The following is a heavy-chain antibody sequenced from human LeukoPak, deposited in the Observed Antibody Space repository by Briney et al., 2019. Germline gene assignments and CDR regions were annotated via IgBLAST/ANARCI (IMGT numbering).Heavy chain of an antibody. J-gene: IGHJ4*02. CDR1: GGSISSYY. D-gene: IGHD2-2*01. CDR3: ASTGGKSLNSCITY. CDR2: IYTSGST. V-gene: IGHV4-4*07. Sequence: SETLSLTCTVSGGSISSYYWSWIRQPAGKGLEWIGRIYTSGSTNYNPSLKSRVTMSVDTSKNQFSLKLSSVTAADTAVYYCASTGGKSLNSCITYWGQGTLVTVSS.